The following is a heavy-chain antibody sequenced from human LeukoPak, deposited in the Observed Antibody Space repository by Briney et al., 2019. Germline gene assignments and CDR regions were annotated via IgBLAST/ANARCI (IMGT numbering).Heavy chain of an antibody. Sequence: SETLSLTCAVYGGSFSGYYWSWIRQPPGKGLEWIGEINHSGSTNYNPSLESRVTISVDTSKNQFSLKLSSVTAADTAVYYCARGKVPYYFDYWGQGTLVTVSS. J-gene: IGHJ4*02. CDR2: INHSGST. V-gene: IGHV4-34*01. CDR1: GGSFSGYY. CDR3: ARGKVPYYFDY.